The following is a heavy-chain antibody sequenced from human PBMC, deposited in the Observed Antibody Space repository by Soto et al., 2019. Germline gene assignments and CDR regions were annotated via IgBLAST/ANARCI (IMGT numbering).Heavy chain of an antibody. V-gene: IGHV4-34*01. D-gene: IGHD3-3*01. CDR2: INHSGST. Sequence: SLTCCVYGGSFSGYNWFWIRQPPGKGLAWIGEINHSGSTNYNPSLKSRLTISLDTSKNQFSLNLRSVTAADTAVYYCARGLEGTTIFGEVMNPYALGVWGQGTRVPGSS. J-gene: IGHJ6*01. CDR3: ARGLEGTTIFGEVMNPYALGV. CDR1: GGSFSGYN.